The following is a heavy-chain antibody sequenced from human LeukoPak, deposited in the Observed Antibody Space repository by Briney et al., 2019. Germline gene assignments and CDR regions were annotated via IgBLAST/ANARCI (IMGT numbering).Heavy chain of an antibody. J-gene: IGHJ5*02. CDR1: GGSISSYY. D-gene: IGHD2-15*01. CDR2: IYHTGNT. CDR3: ARGGEALGYCSGGNCLLDNWFDP. Sequence: SETLSLTCTVSGGSISSYYWSWIRQPPGKGLEWIGYIYHTGNTNYNPSLKSRVTISVDTSKNQFSLKLRSVSAADTALYYCARGGEALGYCSGGNCLLDNWFDPWGQGTLVTVSS. V-gene: IGHV4-59*01.